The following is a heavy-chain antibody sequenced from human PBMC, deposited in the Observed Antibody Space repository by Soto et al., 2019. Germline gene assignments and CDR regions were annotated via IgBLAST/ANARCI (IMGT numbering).Heavy chain of an antibody. CDR1: GYTFTGYY. Sequence: QVQLVQSGAEVKKPGASVKVSCKASGYTFTGYYMHWVRQAPGQGLEWMGWINPNSGGTNYAQKLQGRVNRTRDTSISTAYMELSRLRSDDTAVYYCARPTPSRLLWCGEYGPGGMDVCGQGTTVTVSS. J-gene: IGHJ6*02. CDR2: INPNSGGT. V-gene: IGHV1-2*02. CDR3: ARPTPSRLLWCGEYGPGGMDV. D-gene: IGHD3-10*01.